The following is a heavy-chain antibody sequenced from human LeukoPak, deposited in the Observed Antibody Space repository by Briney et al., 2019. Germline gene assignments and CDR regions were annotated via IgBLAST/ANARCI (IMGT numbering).Heavy chain of an antibody. V-gene: IGHV3-48*04. D-gene: IGHD3-16*01. Sequence: GGSLRLSCAASGFTFSSYSMNWVRQAPGKGLEWVSYISSGSRTIYYADSVKGRFTISRDNAKNSLYLQMNSLRAEDTAVYYCARENSGYDLQRYDYVWGSSDYWGQGTLVTVSS. CDR3: ARENSGYDLQRYDYVWGSSDY. CDR2: ISSGSRTI. CDR1: GFTFSSYS. J-gene: IGHJ4*02.